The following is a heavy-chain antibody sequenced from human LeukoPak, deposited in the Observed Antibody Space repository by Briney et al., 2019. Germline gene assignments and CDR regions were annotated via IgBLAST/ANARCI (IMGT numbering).Heavy chain of an antibody. Sequence: PGGSLRLSCAASGFTFDVYGMSWVRQAPGEGLEWVPGINWNGGSTGYADSVKGRFTISRDNAKNSLYLQMNSLRAEDTALYYCARDFGYGGNSDYWGQGTLVTVSS. J-gene: IGHJ4*02. CDR1: GFTFDVYG. CDR2: INWNGGST. CDR3: ARDFGYGGNSDY. D-gene: IGHD4-23*01. V-gene: IGHV3-20*04.